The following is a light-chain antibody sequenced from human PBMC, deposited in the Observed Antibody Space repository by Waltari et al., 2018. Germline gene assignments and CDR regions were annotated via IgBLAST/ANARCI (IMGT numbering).Light chain of an antibody. CDR1: LGIRND. J-gene: IGKJ1*01. CDR2: AAS. V-gene: IGKV1-6*01. Sequence: AIQMTQSPSSLFASVGDRVIITCRASLGIRNDLGWYQQKPGKAPKLLIYAASSLQSVVPSRFSGSGSGTEFTLTISSLQPEDFATYYCLQDYNYPWTFVQGTKVEIK. CDR3: LQDYNYPWT.